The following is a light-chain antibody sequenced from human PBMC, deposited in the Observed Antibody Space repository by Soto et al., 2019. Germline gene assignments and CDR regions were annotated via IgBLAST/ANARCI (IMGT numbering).Light chain of an antibody. CDR3: CSYAPSTTFV. CDR2: EGS. J-gene: IGLJ1*01. V-gene: IGLV2-23*01. Sequence: QSVLTQPASVSGSPGQSITISCTGTSSDVGNYNLVSWYQQHPGKAPKLIIYEGSKRPSGVSNRFSGSKSGNTASLTVSGLQAEDEADYYCCSYAPSTTFVFGTGTKVPV. CDR1: SSDVGNYNL.